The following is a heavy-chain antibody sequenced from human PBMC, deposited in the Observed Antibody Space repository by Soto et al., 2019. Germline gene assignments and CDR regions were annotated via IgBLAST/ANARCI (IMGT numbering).Heavy chain of an antibody. CDR1: AFTFSSYA. Sequence: EVHLLESGGGLVQPGGSLRLSCAASAFTFSSYAMSWVRQAPGKGLEWVSAISASGGNTYYADSVKGRFTISRDNSKNTLYLQMSRLRADDTAVYYCAKGSNDYVWGSYRYYFYYWGQGTLVTVSS. J-gene: IGHJ4*02. D-gene: IGHD3-16*02. CDR3: AKGSNDYVWGSYRYYFYY. V-gene: IGHV3-23*01. CDR2: ISASGGNT.